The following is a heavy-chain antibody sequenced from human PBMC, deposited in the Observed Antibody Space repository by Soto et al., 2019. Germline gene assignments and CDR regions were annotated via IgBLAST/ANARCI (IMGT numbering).Heavy chain of an antibody. CDR3: AKGVIAVPVSGSDY. CDR2: ISGAGGNT. Sequence: EVQLLESGGGLLQPGGSLRLSCAASGFTFSSYAMNWVRQAPGKGLEWVSAISGAGGNTYYTDSVKGRFTISRDNSKNTLYLQMNSLRAEDTAVYYCAKGVIAVPVSGSDYWGQGTLVTVSS. V-gene: IGHV3-23*01. J-gene: IGHJ4*02. CDR1: GFTFSSYA. D-gene: IGHD6-19*01.